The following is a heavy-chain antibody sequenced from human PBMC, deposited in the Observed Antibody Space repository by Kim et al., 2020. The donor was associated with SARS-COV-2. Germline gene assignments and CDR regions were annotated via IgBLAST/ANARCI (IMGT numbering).Heavy chain of an antibody. V-gene: IGHV3-23*01. D-gene: IGHD3-10*01. J-gene: IGHJ4*02. CDR2: ISGSGGST. CDR1: GFTFRSYA. CDR3: AKTDTYGSGFDY. Sequence: GGSLRLSCAASGFTFRSYAMIWVRQAPGKGLEWVSAISGSGGSTYYADSVKGRFTISRDNSKNTLYLQMNSLRAEDTAVYYCAKTDTYGSGFDYWGQGTLVTVSS.